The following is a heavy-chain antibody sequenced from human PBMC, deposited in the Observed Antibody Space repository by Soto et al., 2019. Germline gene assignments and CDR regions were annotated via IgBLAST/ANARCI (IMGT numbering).Heavy chain of an antibody. CDR2: IIPIFGTA. CDR1: GGTFSSYA. J-gene: IGHJ4*02. V-gene: IGHV1-69*13. CDR3: ARGTYYDFWSAPYYFDY. Sequence: SVKVSCKASGGTFSSYAISWVRQAPGQGLEWMGGIIPIFGTANYAQKFQGRVTITADESTSTAYMELSSLRSEDTAVYYCARGTYYDFWSAPYYFDYWGQGTLVTVSS. D-gene: IGHD3-3*01.